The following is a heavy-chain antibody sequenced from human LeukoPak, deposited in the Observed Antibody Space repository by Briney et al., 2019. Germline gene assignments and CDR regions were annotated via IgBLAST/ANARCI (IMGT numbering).Heavy chain of an antibody. V-gene: IGHV3-53*01. CDR2: IYSGGST. J-gene: IGHJ6*02. Sequence: PGGSLRLSCAASGFTVSSNYMSRVRQAPGKGLEWVSVIYSGGSTYYADSVKGRFTISRDNSKNTLYLQMNSLSAEDTAVYYCARDWVWLSSPLGGGMDVWGQGTTVTVSS. CDR1: GFTVSSNY. D-gene: IGHD5-12*01. CDR3: ARDWVWLSSPLGGGMDV.